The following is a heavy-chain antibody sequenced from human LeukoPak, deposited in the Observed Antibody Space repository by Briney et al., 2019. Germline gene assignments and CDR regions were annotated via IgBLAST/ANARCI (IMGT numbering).Heavy chain of an antibody. CDR3: ARHYPDQTAIRFLARPYWFDP. CDR2: IYTSGST. J-gene: IGHJ5*02. D-gene: IGHD3-3*01. Sequence: SETLSLTCTVSGGSISSYYWSWIRQPAGKGLEWIGRIYTSGSTNYNPSLKSRVTMSVDTSKNQFSLKLSSVTAADTAVYYCARHYPDQTAIRFLARPYWFDPWGQGTLVTVSS. V-gene: IGHV4-4*07. CDR1: GGSISSYY.